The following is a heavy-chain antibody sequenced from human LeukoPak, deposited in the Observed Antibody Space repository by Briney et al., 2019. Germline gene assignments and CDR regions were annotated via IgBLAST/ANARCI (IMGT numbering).Heavy chain of an antibody. CDR3: ARLSGGYRRIDC. V-gene: IGHV4-59*08. J-gene: IGHJ4*02. CDR1: GGSISSYY. CDR2: IYYSGST. Sequence: SETLSLTCTVSGGSISSYYWSWIRQPPGKGLEWIGYIYYSGSTNYNPSLKSRVTISVDTSKNQFSLKLSSVTAADTAVYYCARLSGGYRRIDCWGQGTLVTVSS. D-gene: IGHD5-12*01.